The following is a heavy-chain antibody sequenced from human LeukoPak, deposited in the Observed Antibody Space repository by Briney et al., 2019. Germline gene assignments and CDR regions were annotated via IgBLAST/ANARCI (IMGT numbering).Heavy chain of an antibody. D-gene: IGHD3-22*01. CDR1: GFTVSSNY. Sequence: GGSLRLSCAASGFTVSSNYMSWVRQAPGKGLVWVSRINSDGSATSYADSVKGRFTSSRDNAKNTLYLQMNSLRSEDTAVYYCARGGYYDKIDYWGQGTLVTVSS. V-gene: IGHV3-74*01. CDR2: INSDGSAT. J-gene: IGHJ4*02. CDR3: ARGGYYDKIDY.